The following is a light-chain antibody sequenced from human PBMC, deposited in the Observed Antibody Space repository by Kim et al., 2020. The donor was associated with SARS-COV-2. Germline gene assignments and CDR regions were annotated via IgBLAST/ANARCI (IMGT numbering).Light chain of an antibody. CDR1: SGAIASNF. J-gene: IGLJ3*02. CDR3: QSYDSSTWV. Sequence: GKTVTTSSTPDSGAIASNFVKWFQQRPGSSPTTVIFEDDRRPSGVPDRFSGSVDVSSNSASLTISGLKTEDEADYYCQSYDSSTWVFGGGTQLTVL. CDR2: EDD. V-gene: IGLV6-57*01.